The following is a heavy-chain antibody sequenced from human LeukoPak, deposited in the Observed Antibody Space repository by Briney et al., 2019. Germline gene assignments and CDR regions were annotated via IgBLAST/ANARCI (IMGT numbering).Heavy chain of an antibody. CDR1: GFTFSSYS. D-gene: IGHD6-6*01. CDR3: ARDNIAARPFDY. J-gene: IGHJ4*02. V-gene: IGHV3-48*02. Sequence: TGGSLRLSFAASGFTFSSYSMNWVRQAPGKGLAWVAYISSSSSTIYYSDSVKGRFTISRDNAKNSLYLQMNSLRDEDTAVYYCARDNIAARPFDYWGQGTLVTVSS. CDR2: ISSSSSTI.